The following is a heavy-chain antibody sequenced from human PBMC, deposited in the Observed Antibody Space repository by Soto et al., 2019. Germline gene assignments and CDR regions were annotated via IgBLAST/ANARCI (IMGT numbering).Heavy chain of an antibody. CDR2: IYYSGTT. Sequence: PSETLSLTCTVSGGSINSDSYYWGWIRQPPGKGLEWIGSIYYSGTTYYNPSLKSRATISIDTSKNQFSLKLSSVTAADTAVYYCASAGGDSWSASTRYYYYMAVWGKGTAVTVSS. CDR1: GGSINSDSYY. D-gene: IGHD3-3*01. CDR3: ASAGGDSWSASTRYYYYMAV. V-gene: IGHV4-39*01. J-gene: IGHJ6*03.